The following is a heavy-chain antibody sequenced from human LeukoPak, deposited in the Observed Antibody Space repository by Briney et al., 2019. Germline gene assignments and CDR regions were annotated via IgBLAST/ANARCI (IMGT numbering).Heavy chain of an antibody. CDR2: IYYSGST. J-gene: IGHJ4*02. CDR1: GGSISRYY. Sequence: TSETLSLTCTVSGGSISRYYWSWIRQPPGKGLEWIGYIYYSGSTSYNPSLESRVTISIDTSKKQSSLRLRSVTAADTAVYYCAGGMFTSPVFWGQGILVTVSS. V-gene: IGHV4-59*01. D-gene: IGHD3-10*02. CDR3: AGGMFTSPVF.